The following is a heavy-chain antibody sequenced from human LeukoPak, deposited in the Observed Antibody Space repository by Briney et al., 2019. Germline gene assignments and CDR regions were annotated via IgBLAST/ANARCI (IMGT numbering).Heavy chain of an antibody. D-gene: IGHD2-2*01. CDR2: ISSSGGTT. Sequence: GGSLRLSCAASGFTFNNYAMSWVRQAPGKGLEWVSAISSSGGTTYYADSVKGRFTISRDNSENTLFLQMNSLRAEDTAVYYCAKEPREYCSSTSCPNWFDSWGQGTLVTVSS. V-gene: IGHV3-23*01. CDR1: GFTFNNYA. J-gene: IGHJ5*01. CDR3: AKEPREYCSSTSCPNWFDS.